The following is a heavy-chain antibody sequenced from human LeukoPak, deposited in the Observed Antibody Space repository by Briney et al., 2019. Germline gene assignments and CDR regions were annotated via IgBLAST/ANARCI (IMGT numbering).Heavy chain of an antibody. V-gene: IGHV4-39*07. CDR2: INHSGST. J-gene: IGHJ4*02. CDR3: ARVTGYRIEDYFDY. D-gene: IGHD6-13*01. CDR1: GDSISSSSSY. Sequence: PSETLSLTCTVSGDSISSSSSYWGWIRQPPGEGLEWIGEINHSGSTNYNPSLKSRVTISVDTSKNQFSLKLSSVTAADTAVYYCARVTGYRIEDYFDYWGQGTLVTVSS.